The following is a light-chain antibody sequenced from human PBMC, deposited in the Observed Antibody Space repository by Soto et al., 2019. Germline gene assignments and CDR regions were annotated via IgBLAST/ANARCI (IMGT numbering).Light chain of an antibody. V-gene: IGLV3-21*04. CDR1: NIGSKS. CDR3: QVWDSSSDHHVV. Sequence: SYELTQPPSASLAPGKTARITCGGNNIGSKSVHWYQQKPGQAPVLVIYYDSDRPSGIPERFSGSNSGNTATLTISRVEAGDEADYYCQVWDSSSDHHVVFGGGTKLTLL. CDR2: YDS. J-gene: IGLJ2*01.